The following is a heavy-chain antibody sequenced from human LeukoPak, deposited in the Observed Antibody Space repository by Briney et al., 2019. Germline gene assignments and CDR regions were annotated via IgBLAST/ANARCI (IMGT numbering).Heavy chain of an antibody. CDR3: AKDHQSHSSSWPACFDY. J-gene: IGHJ4*02. CDR1: GFTFSNYG. V-gene: IGHV3-30*18. Sequence: PGRSLRLSCAASGFTFSNYGMHWVRQAPGKGLEWVAVISYDGSNKFYADSVKGRFTISRDKSKNTLYLQMNSLRAEDTAVYYCAKDHQSHSSSWPACFDYWGQGTLVTVSS. D-gene: IGHD6-13*01. CDR2: ISYDGSNK.